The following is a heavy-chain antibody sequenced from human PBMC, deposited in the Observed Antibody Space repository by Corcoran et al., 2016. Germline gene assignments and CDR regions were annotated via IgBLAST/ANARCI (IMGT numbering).Heavy chain of an antibody. CDR2: IKQDGREK. J-gene: IGHJ4*02. D-gene: IGHD5-18*01. Sequence: EVQLVESGGGLVQPGGSLRLSCAASGFTCSRYWISWVRQAPGKGLEWVANIKQDGREKYYVDYVKGRFTISRDNAKNSLSLKMNSLRAEDTAVYYCARDFASDTLGYWGQGTLVTVPS. V-gene: IGHV3-7*01. CDR3: ARDFASDTLGY. CDR1: GFTCSRYW.